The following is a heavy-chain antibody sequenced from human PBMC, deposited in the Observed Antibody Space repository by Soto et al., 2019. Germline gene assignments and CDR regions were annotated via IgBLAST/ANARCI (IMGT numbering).Heavy chain of an antibody. CDR1: GGTFSSYT. CDR3: ARDNEPTYGDPVFDYYYGMAV. J-gene: IGHJ6*02. Sequence: SVKVSCKASGGTFSSYTISWVRQAPGQGLEWMGRIIPILGIANYAQKFQGRVTITADKSTSTAYMELSSLRSEDTAVYYCARDNEPTYGDPVFDYYYGMAVWGQGTTVTVSS. V-gene: IGHV1-69*04. D-gene: IGHD2-8*01. CDR2: IIPILGIA.